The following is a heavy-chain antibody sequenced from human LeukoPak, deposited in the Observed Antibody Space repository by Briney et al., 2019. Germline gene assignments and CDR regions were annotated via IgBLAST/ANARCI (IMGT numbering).Heavy chain of an antibody. CDR2: ISYDGSNK. Sequence: GGSLRLSCAASGFTFSSYAMHRVRQAPGKGLEWVAVISYDGSNKYYADSVKGRFTISRDNSKNTLYLQMNSLRAEDTAVYYCAREGGGSLGEDYWGQGTLVTVSS. CDR1: GFTFSSYA. J-gene: IGHJ4*02. V-gene: IGHV3-30*04. CDR3: AREGGGSLGEDY. D-gene: IGHD2-15*01.